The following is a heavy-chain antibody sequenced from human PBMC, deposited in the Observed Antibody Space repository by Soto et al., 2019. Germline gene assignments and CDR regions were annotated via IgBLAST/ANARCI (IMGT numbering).Heavy chain of an antibody. CDR2: IYHSGST. J-gene: IGHJ5*02. Sequence: LSLTCAVSSGSISSSNWWSWVRQPPGKGLEWIGEIYHSGSTNYNPSLKSRVTISVDKSKNQFSLKLSSVTAADTAVYYCARESRGYCSSTSCYEGGSWFDPWGQGTLVTAPQ. CDR1: SGSISSSNW. CDR3: ARESRGYCSSTSCYEGGSWFDP. V-gene: IGHV4-4*02. D-gene: IGHD2-2*01.